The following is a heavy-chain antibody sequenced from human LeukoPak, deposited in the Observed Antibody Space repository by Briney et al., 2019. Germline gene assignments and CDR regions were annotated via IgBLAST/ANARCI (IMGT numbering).Heavy chain of an antibody. CDR1: GFTFSIYS. CDR3: ASWVDGSGGSIFYGMDV. Sequence: PGGSLRLSCAASGFTFSIYSMNWVRQAPGKGLEWVSYISGSSSNIYYADSVRGRFTISRDNAKKSLFLQMNSLRAEDTAVYYCASWVDGSGGSIFYGMDVWGQGTTVTVSS. J-gene: IGHJ6*02. D-gene: IGHD3-10*01. CDR2: ISGSSSNI. V-gene: IGHV3-48*01.